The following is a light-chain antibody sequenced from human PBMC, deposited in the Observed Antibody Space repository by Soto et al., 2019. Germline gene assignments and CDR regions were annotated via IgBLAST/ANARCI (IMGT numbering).Light chain of an antibody. CDR3: SSYTGSSTV. V-gene: IGLV2-14*01. CDR2: DVS. CDR1: SSDVGGYNY. Sequence: QSALTQPASLSGSPGQSITISCTGTSSDVGGYNYVSWYQQHPGKAPKLMIYDVSNRPSGVSNRFSGSKSGNTASLTISGLQAEDEADYYCSSYTGSSTVFGTGTKVTVL. J-gene: IGLJ1*01.